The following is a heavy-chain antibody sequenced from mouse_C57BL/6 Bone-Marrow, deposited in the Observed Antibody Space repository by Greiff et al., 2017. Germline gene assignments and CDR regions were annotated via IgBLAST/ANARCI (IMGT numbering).Heavy chain of an antibody. Sequence: EVNVVESGGGLVKPGGSLKLSCAASGFTFSDYGMHWVRQAPEKGLEWVAYISSGSSTIYYADTVKGRFTISRDNAKNTLFLQMTSLRSEDTAMYYCARGDGGEGFAYWGQGTLVTVSA. J-gene: IGHJ3*01. CDR3: ARGDGGEGFAY. V-gene: IGHV5-17*01. CDR2: ISSGSSTI. D-gene: IGHD3-3*01. CDR1: GFTFSDYG.